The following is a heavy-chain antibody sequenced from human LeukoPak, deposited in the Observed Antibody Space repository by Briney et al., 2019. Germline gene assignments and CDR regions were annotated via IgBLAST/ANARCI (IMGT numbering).Heavy chain of an antibody. V-gene: IGHV3-11*04. CDR2: ISSSSSTI. D-gene: IGHD1-26*01. CDR1: GFTFSDYY. Sequence: GGSLRLSCAASGFTFSDYYMSWIRQAPGKGLEWVSYISSSSSTIYYADSVKGRFTISRDNAKNSLYLQTNSLRAEDTAVYYCARATGGSYFLPDYFDYWGQGTLVTVSS. J-gene: IGHJ4*02. CDR3: ARATGGSYFLPDYFDY.